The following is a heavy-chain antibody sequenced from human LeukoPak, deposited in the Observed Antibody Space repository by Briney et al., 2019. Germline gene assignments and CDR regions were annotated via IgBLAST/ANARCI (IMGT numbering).Heavy chain of an antibody. Sequence: GESLRISSKGSGYSFTSYWISCVRQMPGKGLEWMGRIDPSDSYTNYSPSFQGHVTISADKSISTAFLQWSSLKASDTAMYYWASRPYYGSGSYPFDPWGQGTLVTVSS. D-gene: IGHD3-10*01. J-gene: IGHJ5*02. CDR3: ASRPYYGSGSYPFDP. V-gene: IGHV5-10-1*01. CDR1: GYSFTSYW. CDR2: IDPSDSYT.